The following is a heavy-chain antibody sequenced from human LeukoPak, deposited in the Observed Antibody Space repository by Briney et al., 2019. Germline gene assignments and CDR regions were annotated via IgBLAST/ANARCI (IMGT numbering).Heavy chain of an antibody. J-gene: IGHJ4*02. V-gene: IGHV1-18*01. CDR1: GYTFTSYG. D-gene: IGHD3-22*01. CDR2: ISAYNGNT. CDR3: ATGSGWDYYDSSGYAY. Sequence: ASVKVSCKASGYTFTSYGISWVRQAPGQGLEWMGWISAYNGNTNYAQKLQGRVTMTTDTSTSTAYMELRSLRSEDTAVYYCATGSGWDYYDSSGYAYWGQGTLVTVSS.